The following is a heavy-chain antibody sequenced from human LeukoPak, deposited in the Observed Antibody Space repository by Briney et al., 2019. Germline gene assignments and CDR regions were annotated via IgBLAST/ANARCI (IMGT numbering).Heavy chain of an antibody. CDR3: ANGSPPMTAVPLPFDH. CDR1: GFTFSDYA. D-gene: IGHD4-17*01. CDR2: ISYDGSTK. V-gene: IGHV3-30*18. J-gene: IGHJ4*02. Sequence: PGGSLRLSCAASGFTFSDYAMSWVRQAPGKGLEWVGVISYDGSTKYYADSVKGRFTISRDNSKNTLYLQMNSLRGEDTAVYYCANGSPPMTAVPLPFDHWGQETLVTVSS.